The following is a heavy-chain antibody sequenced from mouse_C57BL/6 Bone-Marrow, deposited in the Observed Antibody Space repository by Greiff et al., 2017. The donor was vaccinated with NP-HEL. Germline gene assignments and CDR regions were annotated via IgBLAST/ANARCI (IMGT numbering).Heavy chain of an antibody. CDR3: ARGLLWLRRRDYYAMDY. CDR1: GYTFTSYW. CDR2: IHPNSGST. D-gene: IGHD2-2*01. V-gene: IGHV1-64*01. Sequence: QVQLKQPGAELVKPGASVKLSCKASGYTFTSYWMHWVKQRPGQGLEWIGMIHPNSGSTNYNEKFKSKATLTVDKSSSTVYMQLSSLTSEDSAVYYCARGLLWLRRRDYYAMDYWGQGTSVTVSS. J-gene: IGHJ4*01.